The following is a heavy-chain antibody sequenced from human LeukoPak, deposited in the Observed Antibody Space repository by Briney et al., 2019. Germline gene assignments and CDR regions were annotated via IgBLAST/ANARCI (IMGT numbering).Heavy chain of an antibody. Sequence: PSETLSLTCTVSGGSISSYYWSWLRQPPGKGLEWIGYIYYSGSTNYNPSPKSRVTISVDTSKNQFSLKLSSVTAADTAVYYCARDSGRPFRGMDYWGQGTLVTVSS. CDR3: ARDSGRPFRGMDY. CDR2: IYYSGST. V-gene: IGHV4-59*01. D-gene: IGHD3-10*01. CDR1: GGSISSYY. J-gene: IGHJ4*02.